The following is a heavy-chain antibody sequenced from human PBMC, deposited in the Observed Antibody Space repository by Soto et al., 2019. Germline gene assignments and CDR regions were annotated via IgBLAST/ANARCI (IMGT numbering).Heavy chain of an antibody. D-gene: IGHD1-26*01. Sequence: QVQLVESGGGLVKPGGSLRLSCAASGFTFSDYYMSWIRQAPGKGLEWLSYISSDADTIYYADSVKGRFTISRDNAKNSLYLQMNSLRAEDTAVYYCARVVRVGAIIYWGQGTLVTVSS. CDR3: ARVVRVGAIIY. V-gene: IGHV3-11*01. CDR1: GFTFSDYY. CDR2: ISSDADTI. J-gene: IGHJ4*02.